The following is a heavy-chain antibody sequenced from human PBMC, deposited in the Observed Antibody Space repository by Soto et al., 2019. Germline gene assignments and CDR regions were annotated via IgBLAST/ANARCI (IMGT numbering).Heavy chain of an antibody. Sequence: LSLTCTVSGGSISSSSYYWGWIRQPPGKGLEWIGSIYYSGSTYYNPSPKSRVTISVDTSKNQFSLKLSSVTAADTAVYYCAGTYYDSSGYYFGAFDIWGQGTMVTVSS. D-gene: IGHD3-22*01. CDR2: IYYSGST. J-gene: IGHJ3*02. V-gene: IGHV4-39*01. CDR3: AGTYYDSSGYYFGAFDI. CDR1: GGSISSSSYY.